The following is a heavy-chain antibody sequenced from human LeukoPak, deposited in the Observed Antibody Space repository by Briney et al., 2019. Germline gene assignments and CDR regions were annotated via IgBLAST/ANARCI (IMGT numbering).Heavy chain of an antibody. CDR2: ISTDGSST. D-gene: IGHD2/OR15-2a*01. J-gene: IGHJ6*02. CDR1: GFTFSRYW. V-gene: IGHV3-74*01. CDR3: ASYLTSIPSGMDV. Sequence: GGSLRLSCAASGFTFSRYWMDWLRQAPGKGPVWVSRISTDGSSTSYADSVKGRFTISRDNGKNTLYLQLNSLRAEDTAVYYCASYLTSIPSGMDVWGQGTTVTVSS.